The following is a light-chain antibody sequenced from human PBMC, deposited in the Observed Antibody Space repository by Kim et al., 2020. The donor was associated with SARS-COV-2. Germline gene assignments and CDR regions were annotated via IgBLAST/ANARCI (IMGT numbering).Light chain of an antibody. Sequence: SYELTQPPSVSVAPGKTARITCGGNNIGRKSVYWYQQKPGQAPVLVIYYDSDRPSGIPERFSGSNSGNTATLTISRVEAGDEADYYCQVSDSSSEDLVFG. CDR2: YDS. CDR1: NIGRKS. J-gene: IGLJ3*02. V-gene: IGLV3-21*01. CDR3: QVSDSSSEDLV.